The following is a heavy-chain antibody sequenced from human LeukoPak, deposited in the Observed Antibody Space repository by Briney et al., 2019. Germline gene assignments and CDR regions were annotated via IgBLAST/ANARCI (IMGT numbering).Heavy chain of an antibody. CDR3: ARDIPLPYIVVVPAATGDY. Sequence: SLRLSCAASGFTFSNFGMHWVRQAPGKGLEWVAVISYDGSNKYYADSVKGRFTISRDNSKNTLYLQMNSLRAEDTAVYYCARDIPLPYIVVVPAATGDYWGQGTLVTVSS. J-gene: IGHJ4*02. V-gene: IGHV3-30*19. CDR2: ISYDGSNK. CDR1: GFTFSNFG. D-gene: IGHD2-2*01.